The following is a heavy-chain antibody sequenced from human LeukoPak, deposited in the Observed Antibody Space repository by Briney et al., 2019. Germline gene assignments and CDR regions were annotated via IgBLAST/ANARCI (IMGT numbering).Heavy chain of an antibody. D-gene: IGHD1-14*01. CDR2: IKLDGSDK. J-gene: IGHJ4*02. V-gene: IGHV3-7*01. Sequence: PGGSLRLSCVGSGFSFSDQYMIWIRQAPGKVLEWVAKIKLDGSDKYYMGSVRGRFTISRDNTKSSLYLEMNSLRVEDTAGYYCTREPGFDFWGQGALVTVSS. CDR1: GFSFSDQY. CDR3: TREPGFDF.